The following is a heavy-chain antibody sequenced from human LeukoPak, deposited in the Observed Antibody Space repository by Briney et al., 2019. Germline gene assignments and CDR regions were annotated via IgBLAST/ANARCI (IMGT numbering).Heavy chain of an antibody. D-gene: IGHD4-17*01. J-gene: IGHJ4*02. V-gene: IGHV4-34*01. Sequence: PSETLSLTCAVYGGSFSGYYWSWIRQPPGKGLEWIGEINHSGNTNYNPSLKSRVTISVDTSKNQFSLKLSSVTAADTAVYYCAGSDYGDFFDYWGQGTLVTVSS. CDR3: AGSDYGDFFDY. CDR1: GGSFSGYY. CDR2: INHSGNT.